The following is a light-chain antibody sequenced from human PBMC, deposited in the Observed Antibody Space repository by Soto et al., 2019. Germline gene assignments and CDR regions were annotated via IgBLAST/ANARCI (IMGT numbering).Light chain of an antibody. CDR3: QKYDSAPHT. CDR1: QGISNY. J-gene: IGKJ1*01. V-gene: IGKV1-27*01. Sequence: DFQMTQSPSSLPASVGDRVTITCRASQGISNYLAWYQQKPGKVPKLLIYAASTLQSGVPSRFRGSGSGTDFTLTISSLQPEDVATYFCQKYDSAPHTFGQGTKVEIK. CDR2: AAS.